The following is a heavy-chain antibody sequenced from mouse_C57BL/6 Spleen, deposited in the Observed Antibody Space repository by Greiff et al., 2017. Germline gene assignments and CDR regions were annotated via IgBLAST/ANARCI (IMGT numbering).Heavy chain of an antibody. J-gene: IGHJ3*01. CDR3: VRDYDAWFAY. Sequence: EVKLMESGGGLVQPKGSLKLSCAASGFSFNTYAMNWVRQAPGKGLEWVARIRSKSNNYATYYADSVKDRFTITRDDSASMLYLQMNNLKTEDTAMYYCVRDYDAWFAYWGQVTLVTVSA. D-gene: IGHD2-4*01. CDR2: IRSKSNNYAT. V-gene: IGHV10-1*01. CDR1: GFSFNTYA.